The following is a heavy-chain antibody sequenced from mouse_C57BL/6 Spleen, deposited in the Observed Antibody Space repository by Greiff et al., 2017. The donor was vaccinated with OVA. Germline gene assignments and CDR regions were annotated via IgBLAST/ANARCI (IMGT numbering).Heavy chain of an antibody. V-gene: IGHV1-52*01. CDR3: AIYYDDDGYVDV. J-gene: IGHJ1*03. CDR2: IDPSDSET. Sequence: QVQLQQPGAELVRPGSSVKLSCKASGYTFTSYWMHWVKQRPIQGLEWIGNIDPSDSETHYNQKFKDKATLTVDKSSSTAYMQRSSLTSEDAAVYYGAIYYDDDGYVDVWGTGTTVTVSA. CDR1: GYTFTSYW. D-gene: IGHD2-4*01.